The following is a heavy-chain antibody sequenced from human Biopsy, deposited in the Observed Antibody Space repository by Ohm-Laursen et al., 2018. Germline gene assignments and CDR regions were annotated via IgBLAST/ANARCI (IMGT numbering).Heavy chain of an antibody. CDR3: AKDRRAVAGYDAFDI. V-gene: IGHV3-9*01. CDR2: ISWNSGSI. Sequence: SLRLSCAASGFTFDDYAMHWVRQAPGKGLEWVSGISWNSGSIGYADSVKGRFTISRDNAKNSLYLQMNSLRAEDTALYYCAKDRRAVAGYDAFDIWGQGTVVTVSS. CDR1: GFTFDDYA. J-gene: IGHJ3*02. D-gene: IGHD6-19*01.